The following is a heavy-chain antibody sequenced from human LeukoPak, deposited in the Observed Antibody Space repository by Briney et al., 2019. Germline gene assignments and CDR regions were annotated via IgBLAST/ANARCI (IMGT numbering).Heavy chain of an antibody. CDR3: ARQKSSNDPFDF. J-gene: IGHJ4*02. V-gene: IGHV5-51*01. CDR2: IYPHDSDT. Sequence: GESLKISCKGSGYSFTNYWIGWVRQKPGKGLEWMGIIYPHDSDTTYSPSFQGQVTISADKSINTAYLQWNGLRASDTAIYYCARQKSSNDPFDFWGQGTLVTVSS. CDR1: GYSFTNYW. D-gene: IGHD6-6*01.